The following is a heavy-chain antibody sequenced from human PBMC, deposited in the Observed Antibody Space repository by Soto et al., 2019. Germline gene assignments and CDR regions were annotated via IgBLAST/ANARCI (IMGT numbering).Heavy chain of an antibody. CDR3: ARGVYGSGNYYTGPAAFDI. Sequence: QVQLEQSGAEVKKPGSSVKISCKASGGTLSDHGVSWLRQAPGQGLEWVGGTIPVFNTAKYAPKFQGRVTMAADKSTNIAYMELGSLRSDDTAFYYCARGVYGSGNYYTGPAAFDIWGQGKLVIVSS. CDR2: TIPVFNTA. CDR1: GGTLSDHG. V-gene: IGHV1-69*06. J-gene: IGHJ3*02. D-gene: IGHD3-10*01.